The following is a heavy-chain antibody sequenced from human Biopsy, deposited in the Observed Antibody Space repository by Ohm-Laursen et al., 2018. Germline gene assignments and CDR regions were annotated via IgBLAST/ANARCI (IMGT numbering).Heavy chain of an antibody. CDR3: AREGGGLLPIRLTDF. CDR2: INHRGRS. CDR1: GESFSDYY. J-gene: IGHJ4*02. Sequence: TLSLTCTVSGESFSDYYWSWIRQSPGKGLEWIGEINHRGRSSYSPSLQSRVTISVDTSKNQFSLNMKSVPAADTAVYFCAREGGGLLPIRLTDFWGPGMMVTVSS. D-gene: IGHD1-26*01. V-gene: IGHV4-34*01.